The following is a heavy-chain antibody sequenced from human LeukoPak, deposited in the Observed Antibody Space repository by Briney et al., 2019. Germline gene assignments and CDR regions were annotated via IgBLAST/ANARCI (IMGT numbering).Heavy chain of an antibody. V-gene: IGHV4-59*01. Sequence: SETLSLTCTVSGGSISSYYWTWIRQPPGKRLEWIGYIYYTASTNYNPSLKSRVTISVDTSKNHFSLRLSSVTAADTAVYYCARDLTGDYFDYWGQGTLVTVSS. J-gene: IGHJ4*02. CDR3: ARDLTGDYFDY. CDR1: GGSISSYY. D-gene: IGHD1-14*01. CDR2: IYYTAST.